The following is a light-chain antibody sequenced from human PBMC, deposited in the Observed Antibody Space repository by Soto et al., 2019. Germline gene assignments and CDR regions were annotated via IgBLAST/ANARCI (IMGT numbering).Light chain of an antibody. CDR1: QDISYF. CDR3: QQADSLPLVT. CDR2: AAS. Sequence: IQLTQSPSSLSASIGDRVTITCRASQDISYFLAWYQQKPGKAPNLLIYAASTLQSGVPSRFSGSGSGTDFTLTISSLQPEDFATYYCQQADSLPLVTFGQGTRLEIK. V-gene: IGKV1-12*01. J-gene: IGKJ5*01.